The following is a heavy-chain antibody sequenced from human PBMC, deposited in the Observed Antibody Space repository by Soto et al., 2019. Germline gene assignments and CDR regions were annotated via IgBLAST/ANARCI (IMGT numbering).Heavy chain of an antibody. J-gene: IGHJ6*02. D-gene: IGHD1-26*01. CDR2: IYSGGST. Sequence: GFPRLSCAASGFTVSSNYMSWVRQAPGKGLEWVSVIYSGGSTYYADSVKGRFTISRDNSKNTLYLQMNSLRAEDTAVYYRARVGTEHGMDVWGQGTTVSVPS. V-gene: IGHV3-53*01. CDR3: ARVGTEHGMDV. CDR1: GFTVSSNY.